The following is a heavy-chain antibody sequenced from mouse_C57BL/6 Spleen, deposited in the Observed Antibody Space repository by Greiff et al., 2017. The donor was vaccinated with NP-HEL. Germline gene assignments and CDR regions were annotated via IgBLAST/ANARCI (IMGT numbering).Heavy chain of an antibody. CDR1: GYTFTSYW. V-gene: IGHV1-69*01. D-gene: IGHD2-4*01. CDR3: ARRGDYVPFAY. J-gene: IGHJ3*01. Sequence: VQLQQPGAELVMPGASVKLSCKASGYTFTSYWMHWVKQRPGQGLEWIGEIDPSDSYTNYNQKFKGKSTLTVDKSSSTAYMQLSSLTAEDSAVYYCARRGDYVPFAYWGQGTLVTVSA. CDR2: IDPSDSYT.